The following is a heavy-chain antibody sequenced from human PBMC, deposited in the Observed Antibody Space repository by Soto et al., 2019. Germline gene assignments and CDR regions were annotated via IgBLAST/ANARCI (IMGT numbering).Heavy chain of an antibody. CDR2: FDPEDGET. CDR3: ATKTGNKGYYDYIWGSYRYTLTTPYNWFDP. D-gene: IGHD3-16*02. CDR1: GYTLTELS. V-gene: IGHV1-24*01. J-gene: IGHJ5*02. Sequence: ASVKVSCKVSGYTLTELSMHWVRQAPGKGLEWMGGFDPEDGETIYAQKFQGRVTMTEDTSTDTAYMELSSLRSEDTAVYYCATKTGNKGYYDYIWGSYRYTLTTPYNWFDPWGQGTLVTVSS.